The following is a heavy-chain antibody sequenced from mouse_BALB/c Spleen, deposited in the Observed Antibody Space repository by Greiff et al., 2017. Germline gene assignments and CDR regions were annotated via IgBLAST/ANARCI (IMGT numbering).Heavy chain of an antibody. CDR1: GFTFSSFG. V-gene: IGHV5-17*02. CDR3: ARRYGSSPRYAMDY. D-gene: IGHD1-1*01. CDR2: ISSGSSTI. Sequence: EVQRVESGGGLVQPGGSRKLSCAASGFTFSSFGMHWVRQAPEKGLEWVAYISSGSSTIYYADTVKGRFTISRDNPKNTLFLQMTSLRSEDTAMYCGARRYGSSPRYAMDYWGQGTSVTVSS. J-gene: IGHJ4*01.